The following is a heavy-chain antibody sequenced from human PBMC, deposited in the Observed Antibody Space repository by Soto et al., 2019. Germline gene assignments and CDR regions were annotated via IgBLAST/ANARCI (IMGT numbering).Heavy chain of an antibody. D-gene: IGHD3-22*01. CDR1: GFTFSSYA. Sequence: LRLSCAASGFTFSSYAMSWVRQAPGPGLEWVSCISGSGGSTYYADSVKGRFTISRDNPKNTLYLQMNSLRVEDTAVYYCAKPRYSSGYYWYAFDIWGQGTMVTVSS. J-gene: IGHJ3*02. CDR3: AKPRYSSGYYWYAFDI. V-gene: IGHV3-23*01. CDR2: ISGSGGST.